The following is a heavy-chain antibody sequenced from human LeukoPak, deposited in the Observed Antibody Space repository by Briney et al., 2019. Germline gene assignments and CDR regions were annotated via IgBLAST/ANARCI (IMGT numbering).Heavy chain of an antibody. CDR2: IYSGGST. D-gene: IGHD6-13*01. CDR1: GFTLSSYA. V-gene: IGHV3-53*01. CDR3: ARESPGTEAFDI. J-gene: IGHJ3*02. Sequence: GGSLRLSCAASGFTLSSYAMSWVRQAPGKGLQWVSVIYSGGSTYYADSVKGRFTISRDNSKNTLYLQMNSLRAEDTAMYYCARESPGTEAFDIWGQGTMVTVSS.